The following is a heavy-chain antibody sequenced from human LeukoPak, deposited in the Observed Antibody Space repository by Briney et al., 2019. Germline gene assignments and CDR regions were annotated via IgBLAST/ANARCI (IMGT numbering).Heavy chain of an antibody. CDR3: AKSYESSGYYYGFDY. CDR1: GFTFDDYA. CDR2: ISGDGVST. J-gene: IGHJ4*02. Sequence: QSGGSLRLSCAASGFTFDDYAMHWVRQAPGKVLEWVSLISGDGVSTYYADSVKGRFTISRDISKNSLYLQMKSLRTEDTALYYCAKSYESSGYYYGFDYWGQGTLVTVSS. D-gene: IGHD3-22*01. V-gene: IGHV3-43*02.